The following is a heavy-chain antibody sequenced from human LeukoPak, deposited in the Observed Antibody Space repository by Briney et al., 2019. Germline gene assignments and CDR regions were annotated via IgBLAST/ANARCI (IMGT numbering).Heavy chain of an antibody. CDR1: GFTFSSYG. V-gene: IGHV3-30*03. CDR2: VSSDGSNK. J-gene: IGHJ4*02. CDR3: ARGYSSSWLGYFDY. D-gene: IGHD6-13*01. Sequence: HPGGSLRLSCAASGFTFSSYGIHWVRQAPGKGLEWVAVVSSDGSNKYYADSVKGRFTISRDTSKNTVYLQMNSLGAEDTAFYYCARGYSSSWLGYFDYWGQGTLVTVSS.